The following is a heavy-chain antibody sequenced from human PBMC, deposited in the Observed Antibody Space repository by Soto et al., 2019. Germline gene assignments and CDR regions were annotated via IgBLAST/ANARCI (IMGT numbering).Heavy chain of an antibody. CDR3: ARGVRYLDAFDI. J-gene: IGHJ3*02. V-gene: IGHV4-34*01. Sequence: QVQLQQWGAGLLKPSETLSLTCAVYGGSFSGYYWSWIRQPPGKGLEWIGEINHSGSTNYNPSLKSRVTISVDTSKNQFSLKLSSVTAADTAVYYCARGVRYLDAFDIWGQGTMVTVSS. CDR1: GGSFSGYY. D-gene: IGHD3-10*01. CDR2: INHSGST.